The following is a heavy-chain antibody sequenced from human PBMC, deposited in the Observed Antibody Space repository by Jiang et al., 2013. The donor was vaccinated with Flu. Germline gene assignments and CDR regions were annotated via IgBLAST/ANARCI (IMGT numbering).Heavy chain of an antibody. J-gene: IGHJ3*02. V-gene: IGHV4-59*08. D-gene: IGHD2-2*01. CDR3: ARHRIVVTAAAGDEAFDI. CDR2: IYYSGST. CDR1: GGSISSYY. Sequence: GSGLVKPSETLSLTCTVSGGSISSYYWSWIRQPPGKGLEWIGYIYYSGSTNYNPSLKSRVTISVDTSKNQFSLKLSSVTAADTAVYYCARHRIVVTAAAGDEAFDIWGQGTMVTVSS.